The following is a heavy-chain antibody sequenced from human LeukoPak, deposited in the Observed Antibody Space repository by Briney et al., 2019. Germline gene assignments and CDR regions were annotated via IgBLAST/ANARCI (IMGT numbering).Heavy chain of an antibody. CDR2: VSGSGDFI. D-gene: IGHD4-23*01. V-gene: IGHV3-23*01. Sequence: PGGSLRLSCAASGFTFTNPAMGWVRQAPGEGLEWVSVVSGSGDFIYYGDSVKGRFTISRDNSKNTVYLQMRSLRAKDTALYYCAKTRGGNPRYYFDYWGHGTLVTVSS. CDR1: GFTFTNPA. J-gene: IGHJ4*01. CDR3: AKTRGGNPRYYFDY.